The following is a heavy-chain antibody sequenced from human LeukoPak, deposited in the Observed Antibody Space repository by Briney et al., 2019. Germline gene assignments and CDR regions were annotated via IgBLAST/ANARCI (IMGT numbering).Heavy chain of an antibody. CDR2: ISGSGVNT. V-gene: IGHV3-23*01. CDR3: AKQYGSGSLPDHNFDY. Sequence: GGSLRLSCAASGFTFSSYAMSWVRQAPGKGLEWVSTISGSGVNTYYAASVKGRFTISRDNSKNTLYLHMNSLRVEDTAVYYCAKQYGSGSLPDHNFDYWGQGTLVTVS. J-gene: IGHJ4*02. CDR1: GFTFSSYA. D-gene: IGHD3-10*01.